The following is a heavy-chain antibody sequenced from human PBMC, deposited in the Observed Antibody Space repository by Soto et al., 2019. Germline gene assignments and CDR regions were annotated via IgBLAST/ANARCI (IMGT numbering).Heavy chain of an antibody. D-gene: IGHD2-15*01. CDR2: IAGSGGMT. Sequence: PGGSLRLSCAASGFTFSSYAMTWVRLAPGRGLEWVATIAGSGGMTHYTNSVRGRFTISRDNSKNTVSLQMSSLRAEDTAMYFCAKVNFFDTPGTFDVWGQGTPVTV. J-gene: IGHJ3*01. CDR1: GFTFSSYA. V-gene: IGHV3-23*01. CDR3: AKVNFFDTPGTFDV.